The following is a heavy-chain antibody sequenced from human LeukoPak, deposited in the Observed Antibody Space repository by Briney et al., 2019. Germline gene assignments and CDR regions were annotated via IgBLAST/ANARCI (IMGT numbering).Heavy chain of an antibody. D-gene: IGHD3-22*01. V-gene: IGHV4-31*03. CDR3: ARGLIYDSSGADAFDI. CDR1: GGSISSGGYY. CDR2: IYYSGST. J-gene: IGHJ3*02. Sequence: SQTLSLTCTVSGGSISSGGYYWSWIRQHPGKGLEWIGYIYYSGSTYYNPSLKSRVTISVDTSKNQFSLKLSSVTAADTAVYYCARGLIYDSSGADAFDIWGQGTMVTVSS.